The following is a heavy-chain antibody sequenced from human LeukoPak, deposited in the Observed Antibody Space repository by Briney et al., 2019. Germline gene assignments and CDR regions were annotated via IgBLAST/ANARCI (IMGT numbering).Heavy chain of an antibody. CDR3: ARLVDRYCSGGSCYYFDS. J-gene: IGHJ4*02. V-gene: IGHV4-39*01. CDR2: IYYSGST. CDR1: GGSISSRSYY. Sequence: PSETLSPTCSVSGGSISSRSYYWGWIRQTPGKGLEWIGSIYYSGSTYYNPSLKSRVTISVDTSKNQFSLKLSSVTAADTAVYYCARLVDRYCSGGSCYYFDSWGQGTLVTVSS. D-gene: IGHD2-15*01.